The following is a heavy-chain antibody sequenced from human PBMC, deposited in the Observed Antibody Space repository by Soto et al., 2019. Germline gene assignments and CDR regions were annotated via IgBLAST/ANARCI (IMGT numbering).Heavy chain of an antibody. J-gene: IGHJ4*02. D-gene: IGHD6-13*01. V-gene: IGHV3-53*01. CDR3: ARDSSSSSWYPPYDY. CDR1: GFTVSSNY. CDR2: IYSGGST. Sequence: EVQLVESGGDLIQPGGSLRLSCAASGFTVSSNYMSWVRQAPGKGLEWVSVIYSGGSTYYADSVKGRFTISRDNSKNTLYLQMNSLRAEDTAVYYCARDSSSSSWYPPYDYWGQGTLVTVSS.